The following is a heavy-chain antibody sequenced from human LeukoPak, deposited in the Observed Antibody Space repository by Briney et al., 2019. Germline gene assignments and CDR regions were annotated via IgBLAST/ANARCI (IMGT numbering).Heavy chain of an antibody. J-gene: IGHJ5*02. CDR2: IYYSGST. CDR3: AGCSTSSTKNWFDP. CDR1: GGPISSYY. D-gene: IGHD2-2*01. V-gene: IGHV4-59*08. Sequence: SETLSLTCTVSGGPISSYYWSWIRQPPGKGLEWIGYIYYSGSTNYNPSLKSRVTISVDTSKNQFSLKLSSVTAADTAVYYCAGCSTSSTKNWFDPWGQGTLVTVSS.